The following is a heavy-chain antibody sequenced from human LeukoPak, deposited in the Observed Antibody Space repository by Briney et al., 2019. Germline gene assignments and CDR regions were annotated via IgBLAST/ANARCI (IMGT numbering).Heavy chain of an antibody. CDR1: GFTFSDYY. CDR2: ISSSGSTI. D-gene: IGHD6-13*01. V-gene: IGHV3-11*01. Sequence: GGSLRLSCAASGFTFSDYYMSWIRQAPGKGLEWVSYISSSGSTIYYADSVKGRFTISRDNAKNSLYLQMNSLRAEDTAVYYCASDSSSWYRWFDPWGQGTLVTVSS. J-gene: IGHJ5*02. CDR3: ASDSSSWYRWFDP.